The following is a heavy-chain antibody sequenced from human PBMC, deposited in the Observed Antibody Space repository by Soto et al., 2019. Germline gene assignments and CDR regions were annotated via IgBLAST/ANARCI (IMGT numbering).Heavy chain of an antibody. Sequence: PSETLSLTCSVSGAAFNSGNYYWSWILQVPGKGLEWIGHIYVTGAVDYNPSLRDRITISQDTSERQFSLNLRLVTAADTAVYYCARLRITTNNYKWFDPWGQGTLVTVSS. CDR2: IYVTGAV. CDR3: ARLRITTNNYKWFDP. V-gene: IGHV4-31*03. CDR1: GAAFNSGNYY. J-gene: IGHJ5*02. D-gene: IGHD3-22*01.